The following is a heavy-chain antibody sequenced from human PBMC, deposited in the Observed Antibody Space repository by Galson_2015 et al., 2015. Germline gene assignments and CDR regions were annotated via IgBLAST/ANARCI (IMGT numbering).Heavy chain of an antibody. V-gene: IGHV1-3*01. Sequence: SVKVSCKASGYSFSSYGMHWVRQAPGQRLEWMGWINAGHGNTKYSQKFQGRVIITRDTSASTAYMELSSLRDEDTAVYFCARDIAVAGHYCDYWGQGTLVTVSS. CDR1: GYSFSSYG. CDR3: ARDIAVAGHYCDY. J-gene: IGHJ4*02. D-gene: IGHD6-19*01. CDR2: INAGHGNT.